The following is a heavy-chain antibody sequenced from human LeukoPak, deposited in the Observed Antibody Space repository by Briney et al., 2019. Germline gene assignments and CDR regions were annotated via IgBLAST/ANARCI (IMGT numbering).Heavy chain of an antibody. J-gene: IGHJ6*03. CDR2: MYYSGSA. CDR1: NASISTTKCY. Sequence: SETLSLTCTVSNASISTTKCYWGWIRQPPGKGLEWIGSMYYSGSAYYNPSLKSRVTIALDTSKNQFSLKFTSVTAADTAVYYCARSEEYYYYYMDVWGKGTTVTVSS. CDR3: ARSEEYYYYYMDV. V-gene: IGHV4-39*07.